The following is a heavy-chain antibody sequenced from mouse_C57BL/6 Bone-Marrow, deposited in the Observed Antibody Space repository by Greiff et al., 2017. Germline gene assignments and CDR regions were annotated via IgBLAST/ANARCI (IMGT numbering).Heavy chain of an antibody. Sequence: VHVKQSGAELVRPGASVKLSCTASGFNIKDDYMHWVKQRPEQGLEWIGWIDPENGDTEYASKFQGKATITADTSSNTAYLQLSSLTSEDTAVYYVTGILLRYWFAYWGQGTLVTVSA. CDR2: IDPENGDT. CDR1: GFNIKDDY. D-gene: IGHD1-1*01. V-gene: IGHV14-4*01. J-gene: IGHJ3*01. CDR3: TGILLRYWFAY.